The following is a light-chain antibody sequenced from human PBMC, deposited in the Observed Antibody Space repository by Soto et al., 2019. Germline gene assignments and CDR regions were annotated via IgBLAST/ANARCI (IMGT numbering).Light chain of an antibody. CDR1: QSVLYSSNNDNY. Sequence: DIVMTQSPDSLAVSLGERATINCKSSQSVLYSSNNDNYLAWYQQKPGQPPKLLIYWASTRESGVPDRFSGSGSGTDFTLTISSLQADDVAIYYCQQYYSTPWTFGPGTKVDIK. CDR3: QQYYSTPWT. J-gene: IGKJ1*01. CDR2: WAS. V-gene: IGKV4-1*01.